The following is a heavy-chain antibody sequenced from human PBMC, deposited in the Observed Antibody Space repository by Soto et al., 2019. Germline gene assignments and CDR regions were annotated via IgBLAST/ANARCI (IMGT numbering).Heavy chain of an antibody. CDR2: MNPNSGNT. D-gene: IGHD3-3*01. CDR1: GYSFTSYD. Sequence: QVQLVQSGAEVKKPGASVKVSCKASGYSFTSYDINWVRQATGQGLEWMGWMNPNSGNTGYAQKVQGRVTMSRNTAISSAYMELSSLRSEDTSVYYWARGAILGVADWVWDYYYYMGVWGKGTTVTISS. V-gene: IGHV1-8*01. J-gene: IGHJ6*03. CDR3: ARGAILGVADWVWDYYYYMGV.